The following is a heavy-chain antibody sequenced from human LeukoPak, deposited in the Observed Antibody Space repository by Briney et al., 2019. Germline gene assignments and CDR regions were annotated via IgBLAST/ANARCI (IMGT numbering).Heavy chain of an antibody. CDR2: MNPNSGNT. CDR3: ARGSRAAAATRWFDP. D-gene: IGHD6-13*01. V-gene: IGHV1-8*01. J-gene: IGHJ5*02. Sequence: VASVKVSCKASGYTFTSYDINWVRQATGQGLEWMGWMNPNSGNTGYAQKFQGRVTMTRNTSISTAYMELSSLRSEDTAVYYCARGSRAAAATRWFDPWGQGTLVTVSS. CDR1: GYTFTSYD.